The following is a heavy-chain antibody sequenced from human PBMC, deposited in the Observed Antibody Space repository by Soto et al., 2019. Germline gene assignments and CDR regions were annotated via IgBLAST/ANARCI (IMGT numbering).Heavy chain of an antibody. CDR3: VLFNSTSGFDY. J-gene: IGHJ4*02. Sequence: AGSLRLSCAASGFAFSGSWIHLACQAPGKGLVWVSRLNTDESTINYADSVKGRFTVSRDNAKNMLYLQMDSLRAEDTAVYYCVLFNSTSGFDYWGQGTLVTVSS. CDR1: GFAFSGSW. CDR2: LNTDESTI. D-gene: IGHD6-6*01. V-gene: IGHV3-74*01.